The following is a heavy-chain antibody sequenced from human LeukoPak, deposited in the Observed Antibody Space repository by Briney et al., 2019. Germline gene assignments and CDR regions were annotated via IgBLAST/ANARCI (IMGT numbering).Heavy chain of an antibody. J-gene: IGHJ6*02. CDR2: IIKDGSST. CDR1: GFTFSSYW. CDR3: ATGQGHGMDV. D-gene: IGHD1-14*01. Sequence: AGGSLRLTCSASGFTFSSYWMHWVRHARGKGLVWVSRIIKDGSSTSYADSVKGRFTISRDNAKNTLYLQVNSLRAEDTGVYYCATGQGHGMDVWGQGTTVTVSS. V-gene: IGHV3-74*01.